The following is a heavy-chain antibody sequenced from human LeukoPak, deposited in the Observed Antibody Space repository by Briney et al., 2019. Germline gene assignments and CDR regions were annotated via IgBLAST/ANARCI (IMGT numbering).Heavy chain of an antibody. CDR3: ARASGGGQTSFDI. CDR2: INPNSGVT. CDR1: GYRFTAYS. Sequence: ASVKVSCKASGYRFTAYSMHWVRQAPGLGLEWMGWINPNSGVTKNAQNYQGRITMTRDTSISTVYMELTSLRSDDTAVFYCARASGGGQTSFDIWGQGTVVTVSS. J-gene: IGHJ3*02. D-gene: IGHD3-16*01. V-gene: IGHV1-2*02.